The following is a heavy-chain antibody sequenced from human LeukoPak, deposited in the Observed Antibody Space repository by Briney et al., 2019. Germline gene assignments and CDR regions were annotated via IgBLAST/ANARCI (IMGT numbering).Heavy chain of an antibody. V-gene: IGHV3-23*01. CDR2: ISGSGGST. Sequence: GGSLSLSCAASGFTFSSYAMSWVRQAPGKGLEWVSAISGSGGSTYYAASVRGRVTISRDNSKNTVYLQINSLRPEDTALYYCAKGSSSSYWYFDLWGRGTLVTVSS. CDR3: AKGSSSSYWYFDL. D-gene: IGHD6-6*01. J-gene: IGHJ2*01. CDR1: GFTFSSYA.